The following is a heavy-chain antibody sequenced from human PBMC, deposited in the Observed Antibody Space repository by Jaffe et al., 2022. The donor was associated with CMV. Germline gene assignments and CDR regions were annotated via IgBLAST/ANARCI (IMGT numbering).Heavy chain of an antibody. V-gene: IGHV1-46*01. CDR1: GYTFTSYY. Sequence: QVQLVQSGAEVKKPGASVKVSCKASGYTFTSYYMHWVRQAPGQGLEWMGIINPSGGSTSYAQKFQGRVTMTRDTSTSTVYMELSSLRSEDTAVYYCARGAPYYYDSSGYFLRVGYFQHWGQGTLVTVSS. CDR2: INPSGGST. CDR3: ARGAPYYYDSSGYFLRVGYFQH. J-gene: IGHJ1*01. D-gene: IGHD3-22*01.